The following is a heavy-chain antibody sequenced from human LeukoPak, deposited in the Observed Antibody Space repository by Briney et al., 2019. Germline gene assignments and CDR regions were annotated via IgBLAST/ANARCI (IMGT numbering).Heavy chain of an antibody. CDR2: ISSSSSYI. CDR3: ARVTAAAGTSAYYYYMDV. D-gene: IGHD6-13*01. V-gene: IGHV3-21*01. J-gene: IGHJ6*03. Sequence: PGGSLRLSCAASGFTFSSCSMNWVRQAPGKGLEWVSSISSSSSYIYYADSVKGRFTISRDNAKNSLYLQMNSLRAEDTAVYYCARVTAAAGTSAYYYYMDVWGKGTTVTVSS. CDR1: GFTFSSCS.